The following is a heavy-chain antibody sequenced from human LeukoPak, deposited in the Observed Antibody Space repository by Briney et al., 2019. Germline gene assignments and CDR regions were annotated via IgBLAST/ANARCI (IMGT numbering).Heavy chain of an antibody. J-gene: IGHJ4*02. CDR2: ISGSGGST. CDR1: GFTFSSYA. V-gene: IGHV3-23*01. D-gene: IGHD3-22*01. Sequence: GGSLRLSCAASGFTFSSYAMSGVRQAPGKGLEWVSAISGSGGSTYYADSVKGQFTISRDNSKNTLYLQMNSLRAEDTAVYYCAKDDMIVVVITPSPFDYWGQGTLVTVSS. CDR3: AKDDMIVVVITPSPFDY.